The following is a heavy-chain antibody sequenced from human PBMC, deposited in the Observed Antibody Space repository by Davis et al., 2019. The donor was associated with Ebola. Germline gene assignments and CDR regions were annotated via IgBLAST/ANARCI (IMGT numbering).Heavy chain of an antibody. CDR2: IYYSGIT. D-gene: IGHD3-3*01. V-gene: IGHV4-39*01. J-gene: IGHJ5*02. CDR3: AGQGWSGYSLRHWLDP. Sequence: MPSETLSLTCTVSGGSIISSSSYWGCIRQPPRKGLEWIGSIYYSGITYYNPSLKSRVTISVDTSKNQFSLKLRSVTAADTAVYYCAGQGWSGYSLRHWLDPWGRGTLVTVSS. CDR1: GGSIISSSSY.